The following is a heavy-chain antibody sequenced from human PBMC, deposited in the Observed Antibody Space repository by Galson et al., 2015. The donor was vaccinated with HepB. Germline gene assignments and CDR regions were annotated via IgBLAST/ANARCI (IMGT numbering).Heavy chain of an antibody. CDR3: ARVPFGAMDY. CDR2: INPGNGNT. J-gene: IGHJ4*02. V-gene: IGHV1-3*01. CDR1: GSTFTTYP. D-gene: IGHD3-3*01. Sequence: SVKVSCKASGSTFTTYPIHWVRQAPGQRPEWMGWINPGNGNTRYSQKFRGRVTFTSDTSVTTAFMDLSSLRSEDTALYFCARVPFGAMDYWGQGTLVTVSS.